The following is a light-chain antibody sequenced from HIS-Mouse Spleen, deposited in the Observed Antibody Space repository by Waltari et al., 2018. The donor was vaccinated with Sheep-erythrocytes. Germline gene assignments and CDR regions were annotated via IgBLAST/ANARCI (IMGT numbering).Light chain of an antibody. J-gene: IGLJ3*02. Sequence: QSALTQPASVSGSPGQSITISCTGTSSDVGGYNYVSWYQQHPGKAPKLMIYDVSNRPSGVSNRCAGSKSGNMASLTISGLQAEDEADYYCSSYTSSSTWVFGGGTKLTVL. CDR1: SSDVGGYNY. CDR2: DVS. V-gene: IGLV2-14*03. CDR3: SSYTSSSTWV.